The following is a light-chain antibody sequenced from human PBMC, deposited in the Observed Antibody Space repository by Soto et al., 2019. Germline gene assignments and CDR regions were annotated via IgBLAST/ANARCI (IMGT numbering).Light chain of an antibody. CDR3: QKRSTWPPLT. CDR1: QSVSSS. CDR2: DAS. J-gene: IGKJ4*01. Sequence: EIVLTQSPATLSLSPGERASLSCRASQSVSSSLAWYQQKPGQSPRLLIYDASNRATGIPARFSGSGSGTDFPLTISSLDPEDFAVYYCQKRSTWPPLTFGGGTRVEIK. V-gene: IGKV3-11*01.